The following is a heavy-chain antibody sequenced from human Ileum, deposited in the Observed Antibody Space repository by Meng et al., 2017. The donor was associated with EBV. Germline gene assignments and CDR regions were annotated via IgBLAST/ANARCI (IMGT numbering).Heavy chain of an antibody. J-gene: IGHJ4*02. V-gene: IGHV4-34*01. D-gene: IGHD4-17*01. CDR1: GGAFSGYY. Sequence: QVELQQVGAGLLKPSETPSLTCAVYGGAFSGYYWSWIRQPPGKGLEWIGEINHSGSTNYNPSLKSRVTISVDTSKNQFSLKLSSVTAADTAVYYCARGHDYGDYASDYWGQGTLVTVSS. CDR2: INHSGST. CDR3: ARGHDYGDYASDY.